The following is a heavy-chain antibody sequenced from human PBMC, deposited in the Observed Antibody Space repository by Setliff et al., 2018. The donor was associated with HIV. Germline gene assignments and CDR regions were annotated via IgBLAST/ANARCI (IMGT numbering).Heavy chain of an antibody. D-gene: IGHD6-13*01. Sequence: ASVKVSCKVSGYTLSELSVHWVRQAPGQGLEWMGWINPNSGGTNYAQKFQGRVNMTRDTSISTTYMELSRLRSDDTAVYYCARDPGYKSTWYGVFDIWGQGTMVTVSS. CDR2: INPNSGGT. V-gene: IGHV1-2*02. J-gene: IGHJ3*02. CDR3: ARDPGYKSTWYGVFDI. CDR1: GYTLSELS.